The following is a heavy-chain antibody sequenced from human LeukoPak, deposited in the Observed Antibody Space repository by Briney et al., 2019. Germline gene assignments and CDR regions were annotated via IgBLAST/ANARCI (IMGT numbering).Heavy chain of an antibody. V-gene: IGHV3-30*18. CDR2: ISYVGSNK. D-gene: IGHD3-16*02. CDR1: GFTFSSYG. CDR3: AKDRWGELSFCDY. Sequence: PGGSLRLSCAASGFTFSSYGTHWVRHAPGRGLEWVAVISYVGSNKYYAESVKGRFTTSRDKSKNTLYLQMNSLRAEDTAVYYCAKDRWGELSFCDYWSQGTLVTVPS. J-gene: IGHJ4*02.